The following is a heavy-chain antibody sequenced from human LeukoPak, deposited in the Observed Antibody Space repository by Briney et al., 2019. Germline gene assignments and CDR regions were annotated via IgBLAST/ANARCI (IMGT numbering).Heavy chain of an antibody. CDR1: GYTFTSYA. D-gene: IGHD1-1*01. Sequence: ASVQVSCQASGYTFTSYAMHWVRQAPGQRLEWMGWINAGNGNTKYSQKFQGRVTITRDTSASTAYMELSSLRSEDTAVYYCARVRLERRYYYGMDVWGQGTTVTVSS. CDR2: INAGNGNT. V-gene: IGHV1-3*01. J-gene: IGHJ6*02. CDR3: ARVRLERRYYYGMDV.